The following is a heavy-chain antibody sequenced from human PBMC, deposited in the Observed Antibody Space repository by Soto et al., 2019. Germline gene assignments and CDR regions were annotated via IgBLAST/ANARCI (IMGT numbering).Heavy chain of an antibody. J-gene: IGHJ4*02. Sequence: SSETLSLTCTVSGGSINTYYWSWLRQPPGKGLEWIGYIYYNGHTNYNPSLKSRVTISVDTSKNQFSLRLSSVTAADTALYYCARHVLLVGTTFDYWGQGTLVTVSS. CDR2: IYYNGHT. V-gene: IGHV4-59*08. D-gene: IGHD1-26*01. CDR1: GGSINTYY. CDR3: ARHVLLVGTTFDY.